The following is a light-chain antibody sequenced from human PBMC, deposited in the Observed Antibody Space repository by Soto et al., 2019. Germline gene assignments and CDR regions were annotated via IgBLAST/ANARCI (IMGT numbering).Light chain of an antibody. CDR1: SSDVGGYNY. J-gene: IGLJ1*01. CDR3: NSYTSRSTRPYV. CDR2: DVS. Sequence: QSALTQPASVSGSPGQSITISCTGTSSDVGGYNYVSWYQQHPGKAPKVMIYDVSKRPSGVSNRFSGSKSGNTASLSISGLQAEDESEYYCNSYTSRSTRPYVFGTGTKLTV. V-gene: IGLV2-14*01.